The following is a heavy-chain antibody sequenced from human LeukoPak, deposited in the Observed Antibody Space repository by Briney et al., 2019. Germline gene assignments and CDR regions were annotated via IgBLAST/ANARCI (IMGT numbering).Heavy chain of an antibody. D-gene: IGHD3-10*01. CDR1: GGSISSYY. Sequence: SETLSLTCTVSGGSISSYYWSWIRQPAGKGLEWIGRIYTSGSTNYSPSLKSRVTMSVDTSKNQFSLKLSSVTAADTAVYYCARGGEVRGVHYFDYWGQGTLVTVSS. J-gene: IGHJ4*02. CDR2: IYTSGST. V-gene: IGHV4-4*07. CDR3: ARGGEVRGVHYFDY.